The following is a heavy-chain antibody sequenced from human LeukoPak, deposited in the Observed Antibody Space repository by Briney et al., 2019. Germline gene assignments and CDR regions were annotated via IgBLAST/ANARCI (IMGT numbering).Heavy chain of an antibody. Sequence: GASVKVSCKASGGTFSSYAISWVRQAPGQGLEWMGRIIPIFGTANYAQKFQGRVTITTDESTSTAYMELSSLRSEDTAVYYCASAVYYYGSGSYYNGPFDYWGQGTLVTVSS. D-gene: IGHD3-10*01. CDR3: ASAVYYYGSGSYYNGPFDY. V-gene: IGHV1-69*05. CDR1: GGTFSSYA. CDR2: IIPIFGTA. J-gene: IGHJ4*01.